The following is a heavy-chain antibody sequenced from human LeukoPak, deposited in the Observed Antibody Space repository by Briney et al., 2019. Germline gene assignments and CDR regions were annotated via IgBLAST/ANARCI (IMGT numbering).Heavy chain of an antibody. Sequence: GASVKVSCKASGYTFTGYYMHWVRQAPGQGLEWMGWINPNSGGTNYAQKFQGRVTMTRDTSISTAYMELSRLRSDDTAVYYCAREMVGNIVVVPAATPFDYWGQGILVTVSS. CDR3: AREMVGNIVVVPAATPFDY. CDR2: INPNSGGT. D-gene: IGHD2-2*01. CDR1: GYTFTGYY. J-gene: IGHJ4*02. V-gene: IGHV1-2*02.